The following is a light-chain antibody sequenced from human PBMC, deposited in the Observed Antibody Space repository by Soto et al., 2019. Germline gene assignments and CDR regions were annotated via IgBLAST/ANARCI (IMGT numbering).Light chain of an antibody. CDR2: GNS. CDR3: QSYDSSLSGSV. Sequence: QSVLTQPPSVSGAPGQRVTISCTGSSSNIGAGYDVHWYQQLPGTAPKLLIYGNSNRPSGVPDRFSGSKSGTSASLAITGLRAEDEADHYCQSYDSSLSGSVFGGGTTVTVL. J-gene: IGLJ2*01. CDR1: SSNIGAGYD. V-gene: IGLV1-40*01.